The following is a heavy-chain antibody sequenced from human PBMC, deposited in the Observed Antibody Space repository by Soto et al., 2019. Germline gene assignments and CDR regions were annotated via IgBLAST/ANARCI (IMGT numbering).Heavy chain of an antibody. D-gene: IGHD3-3*01. V-gene: IGHV1-2*04. CDR2: INPNSGGT. CDR1: GYTFTGYY. CDR3: AATRPGLDFWSGYWAFDY. Sequence: ASVKVSCKASGYTFTGYYMHWVRQAPGQGLEWMGWINPNSGGTNYAQKFQGWVTMTRDTSISTAYMELSRLRSDDTAVYYCAATRPGLDFWSGYWAFDYWGQGTLVTVSS. J-gene: IGHJ4*02.